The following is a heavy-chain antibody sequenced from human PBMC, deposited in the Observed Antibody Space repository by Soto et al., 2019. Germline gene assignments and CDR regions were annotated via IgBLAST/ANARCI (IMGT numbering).Heavy chain of an antibody. D-gene: IGHD2-21*01. CDR1: GFTLSFYRYG. Sequence: VQLVESGGGVVQPGRSLRLSCATSGFTLSFYRYGMHWVRQAPGKGLEWVAVIWFDGSNKYYADSVKGRFTISRDNSKKTLLQQMSRLRDENTAVYYCARDLNCGGDCYTFDYWGQGTLVTVSS. CDR3: ARDLNCGGDCYTFDY. V-gene: IGHV3-33*01. J-gene: IGHJ4*02. CDR2: IWFDGSNK.